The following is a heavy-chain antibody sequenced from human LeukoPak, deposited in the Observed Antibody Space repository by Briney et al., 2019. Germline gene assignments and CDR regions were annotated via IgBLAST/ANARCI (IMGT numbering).Heavy chain of an antibody. V-gene: IGHV3-11*01. CDR1: GFIFSDYY. J-gene: IGHJ3*02. CDR2: ISGSGSTI. Sequence: GGSLKLSCAASGFIFSDYYMGRIRQAPGKGLEWVSYISGSGSTIFYADSVKGRFTISRDNAKNSMHLQMNSLRAEDTAVYYCGRDFGLSGTKRSFDIWGQGTMVTVSS. CDR3: GRDFGLSGTKRSFDI. D-gene: IGHD1-7*01.